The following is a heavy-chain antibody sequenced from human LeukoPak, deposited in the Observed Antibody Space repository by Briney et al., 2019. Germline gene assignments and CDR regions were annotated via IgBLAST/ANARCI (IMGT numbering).Heavy chain of an antibody. D-gene: IGHD3-22*01. J-gene: IGHJ6*02. CDR3: ARDRLDYYDSSGYAPYYYYGMDV. Sequence: SVKVSCKASGGTFSSYAINWVRQAPGQGLEWMGGIIPIFGTANYAQKFQGRVTITADESTSTAYMELSSLRSEDTAVYYCARDRLDYYDSSGYAPYYYYGMDVWGQGTTVTVSS. CDR1: GGTFSSYA. CDR2: IIPIFGTA. V-gene: IGHV1-69*13.